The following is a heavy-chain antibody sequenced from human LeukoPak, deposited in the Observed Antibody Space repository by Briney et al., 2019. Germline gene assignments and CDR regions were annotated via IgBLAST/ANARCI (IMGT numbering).Heavy chain of an antibody. CDR2: ISSSSSYI. Sequence: KPGGSLRLPYAASGLTLSSYVTNWVRQAPGKGLEWVSSISSSSSYIYYADSVKGRFTISRDNAKNSLYLQMNSLRAEDTAVYYCARDVGAYGYFDHRVRGTLVTVSS. CDR1: GLTLSSYV. V-gene: IGHV3-21*01. J-gene: IGHJ4*02. D-gene: IGHD1-26*01. CDR3: ARDVGAYGYFDH.